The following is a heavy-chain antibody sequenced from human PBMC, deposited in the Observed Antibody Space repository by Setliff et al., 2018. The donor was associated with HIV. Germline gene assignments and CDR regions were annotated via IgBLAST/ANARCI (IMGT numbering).Heavy chain of an antibody. CDR3: VKRGIAVAGRWVPRNNWFDP. CDR1: GESFSGYY. Sequence: ETLSLTCAVSGESFSGYYWSWIRQSPGKGLEWIGEINHSGGTNYNPSLKSRVTISVDTTKNQFSLKVKSVTAADAAVYYCVKRGIAVAGRWVPRNNWFDPWGQGSLVTVSS. V-gene: IGHV4-34*01. J-gene: IGHJ5*02. D-gene: IGHD6-19*01. CDR2: INHSGGT.